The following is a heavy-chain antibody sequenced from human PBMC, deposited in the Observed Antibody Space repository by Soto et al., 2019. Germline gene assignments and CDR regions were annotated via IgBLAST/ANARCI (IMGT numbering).Heavy chain of an antibody. J-gene: IGHJ6*02. CDR2: ISGYNGNT. CDR3: AREGPAPYYYYGMDV. CDR1: GYSFTTYG. V-gene: IGHV1-18*01. Sequence: QVQLVQSRGEVKKPGASVKVSCKTSGYSFTTYGISWVRQAPGQGLEWMGWISGYNGNTNYAQNLQGRVTMTTDTSTSTAYMELRSLRSDDTAVYYCAREGPAPYYYYGMDVWGQGSTDTVSS.